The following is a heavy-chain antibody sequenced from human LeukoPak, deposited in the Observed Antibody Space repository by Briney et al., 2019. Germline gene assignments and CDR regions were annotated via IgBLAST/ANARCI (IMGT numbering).Heavy chain of an antibody. CDR3: ASLWFGELLYRENWFDP. CDR2: ISSSGSTI. J-gene: IGHJ5*02. Sequence: GGSLRLSCAASGFTFSSYEMNPIRQAPGKRLEWVSYISSSGSTIYYADSVKGRFTISRDNAKNSLYLQMNSLRAEDTAVYYCASLWFGELLYRENWFDPWGQGTLVTVSS. V-gene: IGHV3-48*03. D-gene: IGHD3-10*01. CDR1: GFTFSSYE.